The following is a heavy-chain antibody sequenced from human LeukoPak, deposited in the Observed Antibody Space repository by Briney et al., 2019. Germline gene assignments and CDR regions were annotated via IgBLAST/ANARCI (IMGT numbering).Heavy chain of an antibody. Sequence: GGSLRLSCAASGFTFSSYGMSWVRQAPEKGLEWVSAISGSGGSTYFGHSVKGRFTISRDNSKNTMYLQMSSLRAEDTAVYYCAKDKAQCSRTSCYEEVFDYWGQGTLVTVSS. D-gene: IGHD2-2*01. CDR1: GFTFSSYG. CDR2: ISGSGGST. J-gene: IGHJ4*02. CDR3: AKDKAQCSRTSCYEEVFDY. V-gene: IGHV3-23*01.